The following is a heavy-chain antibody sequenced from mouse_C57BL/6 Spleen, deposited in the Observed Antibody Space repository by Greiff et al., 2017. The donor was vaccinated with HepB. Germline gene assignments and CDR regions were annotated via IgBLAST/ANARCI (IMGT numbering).Heavy chain of an antibody. V-gene: IGHV3-6*01. J-gene: IGHJ3*01. Sequence: EVKLQESGPGLVKPSQSLSLTCSVTGYSITSGYYWNWIRQFPGNKLEWMGYISYDGSNNYNPSLKNRIPITRDTSKNQFFLKLNSVTTEDTATYYCAREDYGSSYRAYWGQGTLVTVSA. CDR3: AREDYGSSYRAY. D-gene: IGHD1-1*01. CDR2: ISYDGSN. CDR1: GYSITSGYY.